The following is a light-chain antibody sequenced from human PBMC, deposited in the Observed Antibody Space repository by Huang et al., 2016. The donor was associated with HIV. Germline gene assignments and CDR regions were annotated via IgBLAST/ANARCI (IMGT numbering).Light chain of an antibody. CDR2: GAS. J-gene: IGKJ3*01. V-gene: IGKV3-15*01. CDR3: QQFNNWPPRFT. Sequence: ATLSCRASQNIGDNLTWYQHKPGQAPRPLIYGASTRATGIPPRFSGSGSGTEFTLTISGLESEDFAVYYCQQFNNWPPRFTFGPGTTVDVK. CDR1: QNIGDN.